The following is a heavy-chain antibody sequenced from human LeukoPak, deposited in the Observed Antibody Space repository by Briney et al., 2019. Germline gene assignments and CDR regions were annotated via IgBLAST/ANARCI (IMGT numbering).Heavy chain of an antibody. CDR3: ATAAVTYNWFDP. CDR2: IYYSGST. CDR1: GGSLRSSSYY. J-gene: IGHJ5*02. D-gene: IGHD4-17*01. Sequence: PSETLSLTCTVSGGSLRSSSYYWGWIRQPPGKGLEWIGSIYYSGSTYYNPSLKSRVTISVDTSKNQFSLKLSSVTAADTAVYYCATAAVTYNWFDPWGQGTLVTVSS. V-gene: IGHV4-39*01.